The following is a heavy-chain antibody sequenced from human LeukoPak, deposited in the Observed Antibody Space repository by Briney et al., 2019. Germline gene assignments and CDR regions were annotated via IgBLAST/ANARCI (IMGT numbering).Heavy chain of an antibody. J-gene: IGHJ5*02. Sequence: ASVKVSCKACGGTFSSYAISWVRQAPGEGLEWMGRIISILGIANYAQKFQGGVTITADKSTSTAYMELSSLRSEDTAVYYCATLYQGIAAAHSWFDPWGQGTLVTVSS. CDR2: IISILGIA. CDR1: GGTFSSYA. D-gene: IGHD6-13*01. CDR3: ATLYQGIAAAHSWFDP. V-gene: IGHV1-69*04.